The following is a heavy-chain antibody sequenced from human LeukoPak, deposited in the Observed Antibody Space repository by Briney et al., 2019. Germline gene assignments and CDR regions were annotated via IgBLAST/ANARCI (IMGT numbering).Heavy chain of an antibody. CDR1: GFTFSIYA. Sequence: GGSLRLSCAASGFTFSIYAMSWVRQAPGKGLEWVSAISGSGGSTYYADSVKGRFTISRDNSKNTLYLQMNSLRAEDTAVYYCARGIWFGESDPGYYFDYWGQGTLVTVSS. CDR2: ISGSGGST. D-gene: IGHD3-10*01. J-gene: IGHJ4*02. V-gene: IGHV3-23*01. CDR3: ARGIWFGESDPGYYFDY.